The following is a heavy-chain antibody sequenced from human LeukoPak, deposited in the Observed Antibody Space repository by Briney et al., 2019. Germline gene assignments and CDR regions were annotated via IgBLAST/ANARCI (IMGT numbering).Heavy chain of an antibody. D-gene: IGHD3-3*01. Sequence: PGGSLRLSCVVSGFTFKNYAMSWVRQAPGKGLEWVSTIRDNGNNTDYADSVKGRFTVSRDNSKNTLYLHMNTLRAEDSAVYYCAKWAYYDFWSGHYTSHFDFWGQGTLVTVSP. V-gene: IGHV3-23*01. CDR2: IRDNGNNT. CDR3: AKWAYYDFWSGHYTSHFDF. CDR1: GFTFKNYA. J-gene: IGHJ4*02.